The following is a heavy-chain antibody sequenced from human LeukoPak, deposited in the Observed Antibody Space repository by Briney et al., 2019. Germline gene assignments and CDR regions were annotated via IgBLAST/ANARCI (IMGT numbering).Heavy chain of an antibody. J-gene: IGHJ5*02. V-gene: IGHV4-39*01. D-gene: IGHD6-6*01. CDR2: IYYSGST. Sequence: SEALSLTCTVSGGSISSSSSYWGWIRQPPGKGLEWIGSIYYSGSTYYNPSLKSRVTISVDTSKNQFSLKLSSVTAADTAVYYCARRGTEQLVHGQLTTNWFDPWGQGTLVTVSS. CDR1: GGSISSSSSY. CDR3: ARRGTEQLVHGQLTTNWFDP.